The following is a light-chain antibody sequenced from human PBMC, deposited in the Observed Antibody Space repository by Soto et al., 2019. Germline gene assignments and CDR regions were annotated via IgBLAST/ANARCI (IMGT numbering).Light chain of an antibody. CDR1: QSVSSNS. V-gene: IGKV3-20*01. CDR2: GTS. J-gene: IGKJ4*01. Sequence: EIVLTQSPGTLSLSPGEGATLSCRASQSVSSNSLAWYQQKPGRAPRLLIYGTSTRATGIPDRFSGSGSGTDFTRTISRLEPEDSALYYCQQYGRSPLTFGGGTKVEI. CDR3: QQYGRSPLT.